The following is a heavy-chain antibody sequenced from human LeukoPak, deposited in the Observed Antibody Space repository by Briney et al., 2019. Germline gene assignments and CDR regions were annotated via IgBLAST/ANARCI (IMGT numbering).Heavy chain of an antibody. D-gene: IGHD1-26*01. Sequence: PGGSLRLSCAASGFIFSNYAMHWVRQAPGKGLEYVSAISSNGGSTYYANSVKGRFTISRDNSKNTLYLQMGSLRAEDMAVYYCARVGGGGREDYWGQGTLVTVSS. V-gene: IGHV3-64*01. J-gene: IGHJ4*02. CDR2: ISSNGGST. CDR3: ARVGGGGREDY. CDR1: GFIFSNYA.